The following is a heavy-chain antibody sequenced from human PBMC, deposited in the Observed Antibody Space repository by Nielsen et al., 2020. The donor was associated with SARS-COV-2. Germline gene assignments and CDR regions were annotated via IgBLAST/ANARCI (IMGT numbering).Heavy chain of an antibody. D-gene: IGHD5-18*01. CDR3: AKDGGYSYGFDGHYFDY. V-gene: IGHV3-7*01. Sequence: GESLKISCAASGFTFSSYWMSWVRQAPGKGLEWVANIKQDGSEKYYADSVKGRFTISRDNSKNTLYLQMNSLRAEDTAVYYCAKDGGYSYGFDGHYFDYWGQGTLVTVSS. CDR1: GFTFSSYW. CDR2: IKQDGSEK. J-gene: IGHJ4*02.